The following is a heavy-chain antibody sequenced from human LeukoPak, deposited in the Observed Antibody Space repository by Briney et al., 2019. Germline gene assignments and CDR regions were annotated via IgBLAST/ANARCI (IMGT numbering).Heavy chain of an antibody. CDR2: INTDGSSI. CDR3: ARDPYEERQYCCGTSCDC. V-gene: IGHV3-74*01. CDR1: GVTLNSYR. J-gene: IGHJ4*02. Sequence: GGSLRLSCAASGVTLNSYRMHWVRQAPGKGLVWVSRINTDGSSISYADSVKGRFTIARDNAKNTLYLQMNSLRAEDTAVYYCARDPYEERQYCCGTSCDCWGRGTLVTVSS. D-gene: IGHD2-2*01.